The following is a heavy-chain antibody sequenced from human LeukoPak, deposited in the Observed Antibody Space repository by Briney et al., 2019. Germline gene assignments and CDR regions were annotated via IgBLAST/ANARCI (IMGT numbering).Heavy chain of an antibody. CDR2: IYSGGST. J-gene: IGHJ4*02. CDR1: GFTFSSNY. V-gene: IGHV3-53*01. Sequence: GGSLRLSCAASGFTFSSNYMSWVRQAPGKGLEWVSVIYSGGSTYYADSVKGRFTISRDNSKNTLYLQMNSLRAEDTAVYYCARGPTTVVTHFDYWGQGTLVTVSS. D-gene: IGHD4-23*01. CDR3: ARGPTTVVTHFDY.